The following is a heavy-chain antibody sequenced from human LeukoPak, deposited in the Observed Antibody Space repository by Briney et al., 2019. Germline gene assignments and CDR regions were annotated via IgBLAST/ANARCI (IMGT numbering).Heavy chain of an antibody. CDR1: GGSISSYY. CDR2: IYYSGST. CDR3: ARRAPYSYEWSTLDY. V-gene: IGHV4-59*08. D-gene: IGHD5-18*01. Sequence: MPSETLSLTCTVSGGSISSYYWSWIRQPPGKGLEWIGYIYYSGSTNYNPSLKSRVTISVDTSKNQFSLKLSSVTAADTAVYYCARRAPYSYEWSTLDYWGQGTLVTVSS. J-gene: IGHJ4*02.